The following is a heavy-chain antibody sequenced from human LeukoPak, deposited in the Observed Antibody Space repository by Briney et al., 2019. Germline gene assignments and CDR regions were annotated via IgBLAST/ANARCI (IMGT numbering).Heavy chain of an antibody. CDR2: ISWNSGSI. J-gene: IGHJ4*02. CDR3: AKDWGSSSSQPYYFDY. D-gene: IGHD6-13*01. CDR1: GLTFDDYA. Sequence: GRSLRLSCAASGLTFDDYAMHWVRQAPGKGLEWVSGISWNSGSIGYADSVKGRFTISRDNAKNSLYLQMNSLRAEDTALYYCAKDWGSSSSQPYYFDYWGQGTLVTVSS. V-gene: IGHV3-9*01.